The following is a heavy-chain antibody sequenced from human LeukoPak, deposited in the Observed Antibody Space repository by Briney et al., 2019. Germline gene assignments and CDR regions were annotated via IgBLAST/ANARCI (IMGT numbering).Heavy chain of an antibody. D-gene: IGHD3-10*01. Sequence: GGSLRLSCAASGFTFNNYWMHWVRQAPGKGLVWVSRINSDGSSTNYADSVKGRFTISRDNAKNTLYLQMNSLRAEDTALYYCAKDNGTMVRGVIFYAFDIWGQGTMVTVSS. CDR2: INSDGSST. J-gene: IGHJ3*02. CDR3: AKDNGTMVRGVIFYAFDI. V-gene: IGHV3-74*01. CDR1: GFTFNNYW.